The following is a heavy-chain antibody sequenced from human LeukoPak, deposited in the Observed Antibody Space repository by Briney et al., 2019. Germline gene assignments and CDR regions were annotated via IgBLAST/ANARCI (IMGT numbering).Heavy chain of an antibody. CDR1: GFTFSSSA. CDR3: AKAYSGSHRGAFDV. V-gene: IGHV3-23*01. D-gene: IGHD1-26*01. J-gene: IGHJ3*01. Sequence: GRSLRLSCAASGFTFSSSAMSWVRQAPGKGLEWVSTISGSGSNTYYADSVQGRFTISRDNSKSTLYLQMNSLRADDTAVYYCAKAYSGSHRGAFDVWGQGTMVTVSS. CDR2: ISGSGSNT.